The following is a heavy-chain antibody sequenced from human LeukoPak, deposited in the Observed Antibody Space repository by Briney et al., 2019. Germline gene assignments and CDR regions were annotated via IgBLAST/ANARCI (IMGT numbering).Heavy chain of an antibody. V-gene: IGHV4-59*12. J-gene: IGHJ3*02. D-gene: IGHD2-15*01. Sequence: SETLSLTCTVSGGSISSYYWSWIRQPPGKGLEWIGYIYYSGSTYYNPSLKSRVTISVDTSKNQFSLKLSSVTAADTAVYYCASVTLGYCSGGSCYHAFDIWGQGTMVTVSS. CDR3: ASVTLGYCSGGSCYHAFDI. CDR1: GGSISSYY. CDR2: IYYSGST.